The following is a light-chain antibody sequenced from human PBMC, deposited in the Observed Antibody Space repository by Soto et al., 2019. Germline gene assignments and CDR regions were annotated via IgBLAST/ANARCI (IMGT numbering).Light chain of an antibody. Sequence: EIVLTQSPGTLSLSPGERATLSCRASQSVSSSYLACYQQKPGQAPRLLSYGASSRATGIPDRFSGSGSGTDFTLTISRLEPEDFAVYYCQQYGSSSWTFGQGTKVEI. CDR2: GAS. CDR3: QQYGSSSWT. V-gene: IGKV3-20*01. J-gene: IGKJ1*01. CDR1: QSVSSSY.